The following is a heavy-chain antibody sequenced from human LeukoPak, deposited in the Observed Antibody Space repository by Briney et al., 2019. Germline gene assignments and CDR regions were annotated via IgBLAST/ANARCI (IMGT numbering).Heavy chain of an antibody. J-gene: IGHJ4*02. CDR1: GYTFTGYY. CDR3: ARDSGYSSGQKEY. CDR2: INPNSGGT. V-gene: IGHV1-2*02. Sequence: ASVTVSCKASGYTFTGYYMHWVRQAPGQGLEWMGWINPNSGGTNYAQKFQGRVTMTRDTSISTAYMELSRLRSDDTAVYYCARDSGYSSGQKEYWGQGTLVTVSS. D-gene: IGHD6-19*01.